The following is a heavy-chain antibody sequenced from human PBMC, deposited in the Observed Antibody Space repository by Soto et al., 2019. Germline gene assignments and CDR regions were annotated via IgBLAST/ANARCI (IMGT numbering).Heavy chain of an antibody. J-gene: IGHJ4*02. V-gene: IGHV1-69*02. CDR2: IIPILGIA. CDR3: ARVLAYCGGDCYPVFDY. Sequence: QVQLVQSGAEVKKPGSSVKVSCKASGGTFSSYTISWVRQAPGQGLEWMGRIIPILGIANYAQKFQGRVTITADNSTSTAYMELSSLRSEDTAVYYCARVLAYCGGDCYPVFDYWGQGTLVTVSS. D-gene: IGHD2-21*02. CDR1: GGTFSSYT.